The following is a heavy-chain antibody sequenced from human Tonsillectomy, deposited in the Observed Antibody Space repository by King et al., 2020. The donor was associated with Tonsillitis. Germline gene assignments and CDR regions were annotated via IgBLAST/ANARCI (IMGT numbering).Heavy chain of an antibody. CDR1: GGSISSYY. CDR3: ARVLGSYSLDY. CDR2: IYYSGST. D-gene: IGHD1-26*01. J-gene: IGHJ4*02. Sequence: QLQESGPGLVKPSETLSLTCTVSGGSISSYYWSWIRQPPGKGLEWIGYIYYSGSTNYNPSLKSRVTISVDTSKNQFSPKLSSVTAADTAVYYCARVLGSYSLDYWGQGTLVTVSS. V-gene: IGHV4-59*01.